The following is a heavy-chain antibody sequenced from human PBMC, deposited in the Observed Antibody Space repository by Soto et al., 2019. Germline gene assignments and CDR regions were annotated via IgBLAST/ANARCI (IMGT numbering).Heavy chain of an antibody. CDR2: ISGSGGST. V-gene: IGHV3-23*01. D-gene: IGHD3-22*01. J-gene: IGHJ4*02. CDR1: GFTFSSYA. CDR3: AKAGEKPAYYYDSSGYYNYDY. Sequence: EVQLLESGGGLVQPGGSLRLSCAASGFTFSSYAMSWVRQAPGKGLEWVSAISGSGGSTYYADSVKGRFTISRDNSKNTLYLQMNSLRAEDTAVYYCAKAGEKPAYYYDSSGYYNYDYWGQGTLVTVSS.